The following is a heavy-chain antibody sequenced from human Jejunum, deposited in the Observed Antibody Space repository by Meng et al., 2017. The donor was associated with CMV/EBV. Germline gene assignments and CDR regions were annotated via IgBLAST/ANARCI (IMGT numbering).Heavy chain of an antibody. D-gene: IGHD7-27*01. CDR2: ISLGNGQT. CDR1: GYTFTDHN. J-gene: IGHJ4*02. CDR3: ARDVWGFDY. V-gene: IGHV1-18*04. Sequence: QVYLLQAGAEVKKPGASVKISCKTSGYTFTDHNIGWVRQAPGQGLEWVGWISLGNGQTVYGHKVQGRVTVTTDTSTSTAYMELRSLRSDDTAMYYCARDVWGFDYWGQGTLVTVSS.